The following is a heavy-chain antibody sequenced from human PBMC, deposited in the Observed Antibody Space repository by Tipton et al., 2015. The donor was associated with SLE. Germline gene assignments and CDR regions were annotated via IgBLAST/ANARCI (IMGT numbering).Heavy chain of an antibody. J-gene: IGHJ4*02. D-gene: IGHD3-22*01. V-gene: IGHV4-39*01. Sequence: TLSLTCTVSGGSISSNNYYWGWIRQPPGKGLEWIASLYHTGNTYDNPSLKSRLTISVDTSKNQFSLNLSSVTAADTAVYYCASLLSFDGNGYYPRYDYWGQGALVTVSS. CDR2: LYHTGNT. CDR1: GGSISSNNYY. CDR3: ASLLSFDGNGYYPRYDY.